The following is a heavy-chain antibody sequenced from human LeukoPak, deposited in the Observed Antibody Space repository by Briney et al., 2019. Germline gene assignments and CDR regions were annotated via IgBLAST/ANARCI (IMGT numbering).Heavy chain of an antibody. CDR3: ARGGGWYSSGWYVY. CDR1: GGSISSSSYY. Sequence: PSETLSLTCTVSGGSISSSSYYWGWIRQPPGKGLEWIGSIYYSGSTYYNPSLKSRVTISVDTSKNQFSLKLSSVTAADTAVYCCARGGGWYSSGWYVYWGQGTLVTVSS. J-gene: IGHJ4*02. V-gene: IGHV4-39*01. D-gene: IGHD6-19*01. CDR2: IYYSGST.